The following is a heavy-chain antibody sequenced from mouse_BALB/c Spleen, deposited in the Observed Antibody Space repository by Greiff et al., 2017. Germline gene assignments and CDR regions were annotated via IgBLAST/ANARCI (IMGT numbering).Heavy chain of an antibody. Sequence: EVNVVESGGGLVKPGGSLKLSCAASGFTFSSYAMSWVRQTPEKRLEWVASISSGGSTYYPDSVKGRFTISRDNARNILYLQMSSLRSEDTAMYYCARRDYYGTWFAYWGQGTLVTVSA. CDR3: ARRDYYGTWFAY. CDR1: GFTFSSYA. D-gene: IGHD1-1*01. J-gene: IGHJ3*01. CDR2: ISSGGST. V-gene: IGHV5-6-5*01.